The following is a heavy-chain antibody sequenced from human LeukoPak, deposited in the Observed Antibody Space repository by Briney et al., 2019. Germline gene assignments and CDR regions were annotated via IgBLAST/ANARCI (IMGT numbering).Heavy chain of an antibody. J-gene: IGHJ4*02. D-gene: IGHD3-22*01. V-gene: IGHV1-8*01. CDR3: ARGYDSSGYSPFDS. Sequence: ASVKVSCKTSGYTFTNYDINWVRQATGQGLEWLGWMSPNNGNTGYAQKFQGRVTMTRDTSINTAYMELSSLRSEDTAVYYCARGYDSSGYSPFDSWGQETLVTVSS. CDR1: GYTFTNYD. CDR2: MSPNNGNT.